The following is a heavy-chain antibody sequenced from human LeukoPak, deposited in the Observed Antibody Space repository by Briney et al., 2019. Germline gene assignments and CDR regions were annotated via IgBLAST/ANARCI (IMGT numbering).Heavy chain of an antibody. D-gene: IGHD3-22*01. CDR2: ISNDGGGT. CDR3: AKGSSGYFADL. CDR1: GFTFSNAW. V-gene: IGHV3-23*01. Sequence: GGSLRLSCAASGFTFSNAWMSWVRQAPGKGLEWVSAISNDGGGTNYADFVRGRFTISRDNSKNTLFLQMNSLRAEDTALYYCAKGSSGYFADLWGQGTLVTVSS. J-gene: IGHJ5*02.